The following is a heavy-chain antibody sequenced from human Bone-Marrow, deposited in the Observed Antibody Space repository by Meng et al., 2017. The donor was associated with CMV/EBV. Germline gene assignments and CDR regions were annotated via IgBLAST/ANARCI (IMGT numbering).Heavy chain of an antibody. D-gene: IGHD1-26*01. Sequence: GESLKISCAASGFTFSSYGMHWVRQAPGKGLEWVAFIRYDGSNKYYADSVKGRFTISRDNSKNTLYLQMNSLRAEDTAVYYCANSVGATTFFASWGQGKLVNVSS. CDR2: IRYDGSNK. J-gene: IGHJ5*01. CDR3: ANSVGATTFFAS. CDR1: GFTFSSYG. V-gene: IGHV3-30*02.